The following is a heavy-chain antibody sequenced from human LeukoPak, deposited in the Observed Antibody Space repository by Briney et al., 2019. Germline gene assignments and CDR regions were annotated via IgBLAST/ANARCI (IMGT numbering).Heavy chain of an antibody. CDR1: GGSISSGGYY. Sequence: PSQTLSLTCTVSGGSISSGGYYWSWIRQHPGKGLEWIGYISYNGSTKYNPSLKSRVTISADMPKSQISLKLSSVTAADTAVYYCARDSKSGTAVDGRTWDYWGQGTLVTVSS. J-gene: IGHJ4*02. CDR3: ARDSKSGTAVDGRTWDY. V-gene: IGHV4-61*08. D-gene: IGHD6-19*01. CDR2: ISYNGST.